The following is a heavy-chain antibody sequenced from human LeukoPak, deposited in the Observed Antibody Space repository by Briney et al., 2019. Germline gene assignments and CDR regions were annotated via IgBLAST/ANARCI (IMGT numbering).Heavy chain of an antibody. CDR1: GGSISSSGYY. CDR3: ARDFRGGDDFWSGYYTPYYFDY. CDR2: MYYSGST. Sequence: SETLSLTCTVSGGSISSSGYYWGWIRQPPGKGLEWIGSMYYSGSTYYNPSLKSRVTISVDTSKNHFSLKLSSVTAADTAVYYCARDFRGGDDFWSGYYTPYYFDYWGQGTLVTVSP. D-gene: IGHD3-3*01. J-gene: IGHJ4*02. V-gene: IGHV4-39*07.